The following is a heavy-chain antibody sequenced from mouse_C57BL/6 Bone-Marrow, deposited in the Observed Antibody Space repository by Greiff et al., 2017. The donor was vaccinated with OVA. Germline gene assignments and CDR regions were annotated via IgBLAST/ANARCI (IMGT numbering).Heavy chain of an antibody. V-gene: IGHV5-4*03. D-gene: IGHD4-1*01. J-gene: IGHJ1*03. CDR1: GFTFSSYA. Sequence: EVMLVESGGGLVKPGGSLKLSCAASGFTFSSYAMSWVRQTPEKRLEWVATISDGGSYTYYPDNVKGRFTISRDNAKNNLYLQMSHLKSEDTAMYYCARGRWDEGRYFDVWGTGTTVTVSS. CDR2: ISDGGSYT. CDR3: ARGRWDEGRYFDV.